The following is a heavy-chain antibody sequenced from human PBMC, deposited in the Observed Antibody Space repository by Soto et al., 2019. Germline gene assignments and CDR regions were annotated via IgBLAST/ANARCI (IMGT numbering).Heavy chain of an antibody. J-gene: IGHJ4*02. Sequence: SETLSLTCTVSGGSISSSSYYWGWIRQPPGKGLEWIGSIYYSGSTYYNPPLKSRVTISVDTSKNQFYLKLSSVTAADSAVYYCARWYCSGGSCYFDYWGQGTLVTVSS. CDR2: IYYSGST. CDR1: GGSISSSSYY. CDR3: ARWYCSGGSCYFDY. D-gene: IGHD2-15*01. V-gene: IGHV4-39*07.